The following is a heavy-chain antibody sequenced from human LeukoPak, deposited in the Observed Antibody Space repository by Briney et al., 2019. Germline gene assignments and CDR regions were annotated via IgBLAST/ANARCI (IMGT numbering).Heavy chain of an antibody. D-gene: IGHD4-17*01. J-gene: IGHJ4*02. Sequence: PSETLSLTCAVYGGSFSGYYWNWIRQPPGKGLEWIGEINHSGSTNYNPSLKGRVTISLDTSKNQFSLKLSSVTAADTAVFYCARHVSPYGDYVHFDYWGQGTLVTVSS. CDR3: ARHVSPYGDYVHFDY. V-gene: IGHV4-34*01. CDR2: INHSGST. CDR1: GGSFSGYY.